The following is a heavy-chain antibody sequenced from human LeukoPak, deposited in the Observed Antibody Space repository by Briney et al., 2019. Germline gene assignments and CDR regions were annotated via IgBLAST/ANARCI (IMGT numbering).Heavy chain of an antibody. V-gene: IGHV3-21*01. J-gene: IGHJ4*02. Sequence: GGSLRLSCAASGFTFSSYSMNWVRQAPGKGLEWVSFISSSSSYIYYADSVKGRFTISRDNAKNSLYLQMNSLRAEDTAVYYCARDSYSSSWYFDYWGQGTLVTVSS. CDR3: ARDSYSSSWYFDY. D-gene: IGHD6-13*01. CDR1: GFTFSSYS. CDR2: ISSSSSYI.